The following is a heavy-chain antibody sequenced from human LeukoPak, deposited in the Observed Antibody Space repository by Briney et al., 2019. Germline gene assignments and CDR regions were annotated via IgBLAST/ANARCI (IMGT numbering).Heavy chain of an antibody. CDR1: GFTFRSYG. J-gene: IGHJ4*02. Sequence: PGRSLRLSCTGSGFTFRSYGMHWVRQAPGKGLEWVAVISFGGNEKYYADSVKGRFTISRDNSKNTLYLQMNSLRAEDTAVYYCAKDTSIAAADYFFDYWGQGTLVTVSS. V-gene: IGHV3-30*18. CDR3: AKDTSIAAADYFFDY. CDR2: ISFGGNEK. D-gene: IGHD6-13*01.